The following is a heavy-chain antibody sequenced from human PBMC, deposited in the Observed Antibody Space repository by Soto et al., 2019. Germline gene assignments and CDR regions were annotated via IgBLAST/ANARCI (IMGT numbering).Heavy chain of an antibody. V-gene: IGHV3-23*01. J-gene: IGHJ4*02. CDR3: ARSGYYYPLDFDH. CDR1: GFTFNKYA. CDR2: ISGSGAST. Sequence: GGSLRLSCVASGFTFNKYALAWVRQAPGKGLEWVSAISGSGASTYDADSVKGRFTISRDNSKNTLYLQMNSLRAEDTAVYYCARSGYYYPLDFDHWGQGNLVTVSS. D-gene: IGHD3-22*01.